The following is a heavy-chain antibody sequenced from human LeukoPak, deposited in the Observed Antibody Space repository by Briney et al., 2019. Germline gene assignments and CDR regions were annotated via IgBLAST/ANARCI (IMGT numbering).Heavy chain of an antibody. CDR1: GYPFTIYG. V-gene: IGHV1-18*01. D-gene: IGHD2-2*01. CDR2: ISAYNGNT. CDR3: ARGGDIAVVPAAMVGP. Sequence: ASVRVSCRASGYPFTIYGITWVRQAPGQGLEWLGWISAYNGNTGHAQKFQGRLTMTRDTSTNTAYMELSSLRSEDTAVYYCARGGDIAVVPAAMVGPWGQGTLVTVSS. J-gene: IGHJ5*02.